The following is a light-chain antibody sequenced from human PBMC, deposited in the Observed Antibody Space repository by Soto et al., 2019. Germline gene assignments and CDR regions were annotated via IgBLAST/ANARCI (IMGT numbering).Light chain of an antibody. CDR2: DVS. CDR1: SSDVGDYNY. V-gene: IGLV2-14*03. Sequence: QSVLTQPASVSGSPGQSITISCTGSSSDVGDYNYVSWYQQHPGKVPKLMIYDVSNRPSGVSNRFSGSKSGNTASLTISGLQAEDEADYYCSSYRSSISVVFGGGTKLTVL. J-gene: IGLJ2*01. CDR3: SSYRSSISVV.